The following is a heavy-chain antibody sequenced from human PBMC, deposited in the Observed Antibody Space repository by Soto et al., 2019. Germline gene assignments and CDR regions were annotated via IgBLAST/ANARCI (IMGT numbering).Heavy chain of an antibody. CDR1: GYSFTKWW. J-gene: IGHJ4*02. V-gene: IGHV5-51*01. D-gene: IGHD1-26*01. CDR3: TRHSVGHPDD. Sequence: GESLKISCKGSGYSFTKWWIGWVRQMPGKGLEWMGFVFPGDSQIRYNPSFEGQVTISADKSTATAYLQWNTLPASDSAMYYCTRHSVGHPDDWGQGTLVTFSS. CDR2: VFPGDSQI.